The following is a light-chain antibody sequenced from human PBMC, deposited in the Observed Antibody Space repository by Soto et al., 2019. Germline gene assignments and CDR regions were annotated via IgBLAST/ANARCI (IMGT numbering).Light chain of an antibody. V-gene: IGKV3-15*01. CDR1: QSVRSK. CDR2: DAS. J-gene: IGKJ5*01. Sequence: EIVMTQSPGTLSVSPGERATLSCRASQSVRSKLAWYQQKPGQAPRLLIYDASTRATGIPARFSGSGSGTEFTLTISSLQSEXFAVYYCQQYNNWPPITFGQGTRLEIK. CDR3: QQYNNWPPIT.